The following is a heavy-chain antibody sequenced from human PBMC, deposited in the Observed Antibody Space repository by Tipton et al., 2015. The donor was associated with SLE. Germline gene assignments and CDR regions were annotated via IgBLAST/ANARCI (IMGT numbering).Heavy chain of an antibody. D-gene: IGHD3-16*01. CDR2: ISGYNGNT. Sequence: QLVQSGPEAKKTGASVKVSCKAYGYTFTSYCITWVRQAPGQGLEWMGWISGYNGNTNYAQKLQGRVTMTTETSTSTAYMELRSLRSDDTAVYYCARLGDWDFYYYMDVWGKGTTVTVSS. V-gene: IGHV1-18*01. CDR3: ARLGDWDFYYYMDV. CDR1: GYTFTSYC. J-gene: IGHJ6*03.